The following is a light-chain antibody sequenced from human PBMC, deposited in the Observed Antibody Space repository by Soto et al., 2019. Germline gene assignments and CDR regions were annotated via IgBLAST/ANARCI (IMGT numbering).Light chain of an antibody. CDR1: QSVSGN. V-gene: IGKV3-15*01. J-gene: IGKJ1*01. CDR2: GAS. Sequence: EIVLTQSRATLSVSPGERATLSCRASQSVSGNLAWYQQKPGQAPRLLLYGASTRATGIPARFSGSGSGPEFTLTISSLQSEDFAVYYCQHYNTWPWTFGQGTKVEIK. CDR3: QHYNTWPWT.